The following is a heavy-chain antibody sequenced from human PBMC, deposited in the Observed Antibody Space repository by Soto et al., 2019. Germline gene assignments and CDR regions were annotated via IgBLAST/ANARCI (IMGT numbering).Heavy chain of an antibody. CDR3: AIDGLSSTSRPSLGVGY. J-gene: IGHJ4*02. CDR2: ISAYNGNT. Sequence: ASVKVSCKASGYTFTSYGISWVRQAPGQGLEWMGWISAYNGNTNYAQKHQGRVTMTTDTSTSTAYMELRSLRSDDTAVYYCAIDGLSSTSRPSLGVGYWGQGTLVTVSS. D-gene: IGHD2-2*01. V-gene: IGHV1-18*01. CDR1: GYTFTSYG.